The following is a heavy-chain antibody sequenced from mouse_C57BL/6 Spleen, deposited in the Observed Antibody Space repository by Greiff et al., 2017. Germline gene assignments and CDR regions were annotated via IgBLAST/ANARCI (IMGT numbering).Heavy chain of an antibody. J-gene: IGHJ4*01. Sequence: QVQLQQPGAELVRPGSSVKLSCKASGYTFTSYWMHWVKQRPIQGLEWIGNIDPSDSETHYNQKFKDKATLTVDKSSSTAYMQLSSLTSEDSAVYYCARRSLLPYAMDYWGQGTSVTVSS. CDR1: GYTFTSYW. D-gene: IGHD6-1*01. CDR3: ARRSLLPYAMDY. CDR2: IDPSDSET. V-gene: IGHV1-52*01.